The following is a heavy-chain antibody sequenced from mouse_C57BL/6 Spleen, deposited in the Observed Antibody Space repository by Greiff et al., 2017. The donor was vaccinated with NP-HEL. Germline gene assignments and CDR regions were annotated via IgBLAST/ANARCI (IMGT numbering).Heavy chain of an antibody. CDR1: GFSLSTSGMG. V-gene: IGHV8-12*01. CDR2: IYWDDDK. D-gene: IGHD1-1*01. J-gene: IGHJ4*01. CDR3: ARGEGGSSYPYAMDY. Sequence: QVQLKESGPGILQSSQTLSLTCSFSGFSLSTSGMGVSWIRQPSGKGLEWLAHIYWDDDKRYNPSLKSRLTISKDTSRNQVFLKITSVDTADTATYYCARGEGGSSYPYAMDYWGQGTSVTVSS.